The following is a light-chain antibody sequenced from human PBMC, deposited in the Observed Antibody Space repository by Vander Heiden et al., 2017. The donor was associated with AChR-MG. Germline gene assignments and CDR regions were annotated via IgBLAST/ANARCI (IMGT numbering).Light chain of an antibody. J-gene: IGLJ1*01. V-gene: IGLV2-23*02. CDR3: FSYAGSVTYV. CDR1: SSDVGSFNL. Sequence: QSALTQPASVSGSPGQSITISCPGTSSDVGSFNLVSWYQQHPGKAPKLMIYEVTKRPSGVSNRFSGSKSGNTASLTISGLQAEDEADYYCFSYAGSVTYVFGTGTKVTVL. CDR2: EVT.